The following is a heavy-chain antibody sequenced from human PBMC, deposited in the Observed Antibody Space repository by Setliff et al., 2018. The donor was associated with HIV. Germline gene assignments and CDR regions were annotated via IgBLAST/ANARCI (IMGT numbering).Heavy chain of an antibody. CDR2: ISSSSSYI. J-gene: IGHJ6*02. V-gene: IGHV3-21*01. Sequence: GGSLRLSCAASGFTFSSYDMHWVRQVKGRGLEWVSSISSSSSYIYYADSVKGRFTISRDNAKNSLYLQMNSLRAEDTAVYYCARDYAVRSSGWMGLVGDYCYYGMNVWGRETSVTVSS. D-gene: IGHD6-19*01. CDR3: ARDYAVRSSGWMGLVGDYCYYGMNV. CDR1: GFTFSSYD.